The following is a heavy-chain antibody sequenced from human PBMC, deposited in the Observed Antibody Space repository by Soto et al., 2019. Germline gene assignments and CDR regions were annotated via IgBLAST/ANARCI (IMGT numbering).Heavy chain of an antibody. J-gene: IGHJ3*02. D-gene: IGHD3-9*01. V-gene: IGHV1-69*06. CDR3: ASSLTGYSALDGFDI. Sequence: GASVKVSCKASGGTFSSYAISWVRQAPGQGLEWMGGIIPIFGTANYAQKFQGRVPITADKSTSTVYMELSSLRSEDRAVYYCASSLTGYSALDGFDIWGQGTMVTVS. CDR1: GGTFSSYA. CDR2: IIPIFGTA.